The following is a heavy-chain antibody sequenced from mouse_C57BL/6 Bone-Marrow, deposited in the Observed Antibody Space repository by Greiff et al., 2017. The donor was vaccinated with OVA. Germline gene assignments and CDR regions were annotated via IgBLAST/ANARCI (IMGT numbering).Heavy chain of an antibody. CDR2: ISSGGDYI. Sequence: EVHLVESGEGLVKPGGSLKLSCAASGFTFSSYAMSWVRQTPEKRPEWVAYISSGGDYIYYADTVKGRFTISRDNARNTLYLQMSSLKSEDTAMYYCTRDLLWSLAYWGQGTLVTVSA. CDR3: TRDLLWSLAY. J-gene: IGHJ3*01. CDR1: GFTFSSYA. V-gene: IGHV5-9-1*02. D-gene: IGHD2-1*01.